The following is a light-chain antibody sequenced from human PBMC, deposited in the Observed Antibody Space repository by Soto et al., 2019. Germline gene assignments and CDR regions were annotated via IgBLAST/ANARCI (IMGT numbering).Light chain of an antibody. J-gene: IGKJ5*01. CDR3: QQYDSSPIT. CDR1: QTVRNNY. Sequence: EIVLTQSPGTLSLSPGERATLSCRASQTVRNNYLAWYQQKPGQAPRLLIYDTSSRATGIPDRFSGSGSGTDFTLTITPLEPDDFVVYFCQQYDSSPITFGQGTRLEIK. CDR2: DTS. V-gene: IGKV3-20*01.